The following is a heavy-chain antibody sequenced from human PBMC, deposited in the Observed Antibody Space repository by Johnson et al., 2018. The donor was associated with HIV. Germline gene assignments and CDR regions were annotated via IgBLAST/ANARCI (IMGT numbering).Heavy chain of an antibody. CDR2: INWNGGST. Sequence: VHLVESGGGVVQPGESLTLSCAASRFMFSNYGVHWVRQAPGKGLEWVSGINWNGGSTGYADSVKGRFTISRDNAKNTLYLQMNSLRAEDTAVYYCAREKVVAATYDAFDIWGQGTMVTVSS. CDR1: RFMFSNYG. D-gene: IGHD2-15*01. CDR3: AREKVVAATYDAFDI. J-gene: IGHJ3*02. V-gene: IGHV3-20*04.